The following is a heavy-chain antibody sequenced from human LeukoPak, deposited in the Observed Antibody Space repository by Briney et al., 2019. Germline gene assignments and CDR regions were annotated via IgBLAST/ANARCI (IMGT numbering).Heavy chain of an antibody. D-gene: IGHD5-24*01. Sequence: SQTLSLTCAVSGGSISSGGYSWSWIRQPPGKGLEWIGYIYHSGSTYYNPSLKSRATISVDRSKNQFSLKLSSVTAADTAVYYCASFEMGFDYWGQGTLVTVSS. CDR2: IYHSGST. J-gene: IGHJ4*02. CDR1: GGSISSGGYS. V-gene: IGHV4-30-2*01. CDR3: ASFEMGFDY.